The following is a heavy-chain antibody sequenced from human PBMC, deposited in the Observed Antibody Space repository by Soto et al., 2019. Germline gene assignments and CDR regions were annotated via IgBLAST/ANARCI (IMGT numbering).Heavy chain of an antibody. Sequence: EVQLLESGGGLVQPGGSLRLSCAASGFTFNTYAMSWVRQAPGKGLEWVSSISRSGRSTYYADSVKGRVTISRDNSESTLYLQMNRLRIEDRAVYYCTKERGMGDTECFHHWGQGVLVIVSS. CDR1: GFTFNTYA. V-gene: IGHV3-23*01. D-gene: IGHD3-16*01. CDR3: TKERGMGDTECFHH. J-gene: IGHJ1*01. CDR2: ISRSGRST.